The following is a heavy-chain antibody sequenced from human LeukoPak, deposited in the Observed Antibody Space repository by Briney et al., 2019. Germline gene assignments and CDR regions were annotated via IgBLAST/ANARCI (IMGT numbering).Heavy chain of an antibody. CDR3: ASGGYFSFDY. V-gene: IGHV3-23*01. Sequence: GGSLRLSCVTSGFSFSTYDMSWVRQAPGKGLEWVSGITANTRGSITYYADSVKGRFTISRDSSKDTLYLQMNSLRAEDTAVYFCASGGYFSFDYWGQGTLVTVSS. D-gene: IGHD1-26*01. CDR1: GFSFSTYD. CDR2: ITANTRGSIT. J-gene: IGHJ4*02.